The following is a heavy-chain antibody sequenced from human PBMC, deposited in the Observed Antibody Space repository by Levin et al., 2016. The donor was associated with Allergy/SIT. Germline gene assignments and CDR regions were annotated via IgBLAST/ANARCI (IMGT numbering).Heavy chain of an antibody. CDR3: VRDDGIKSFFEQLEY. D-gene: IGHD1/OR15-1a*01. V-gene: IGHV3-15*01. CDR2: MKNKGDGWTT. J-gene: IGHJ4*02. Sequence: GESLKISCAASGFTFSIAWMSWVRQAPGKGLEWVGRMKNKGDGWTTDYAAPVKGRFTISRDDPKNRLYLQMNSLRAEDTAVYYCVRDDGIKSFFEQLEYWGQGTLVTVSS. CDR1: GFTFSIAW.